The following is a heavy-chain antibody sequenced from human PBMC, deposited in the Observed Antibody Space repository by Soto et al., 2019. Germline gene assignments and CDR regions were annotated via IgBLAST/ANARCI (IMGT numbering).Heavy chain of an antibody. CDR2: IIPILGIA. Sequence: ASVKVSCKASGGTFSSYTISWVRQAPGQGLEWMGRIIPILGIANYAQKFQGRVTITADKSTSTAYMELSSLRSEDTAVYYCARVSRRDYERAYYYYGMDVWGQGTTVTVSS. CDR3: ARVSRRDYERAYYYYGMDV. J-gene: IGHJ6*02. CDR1: GGTFSSYT. V-gene: IGHV1-69*02. D-gene: IGHD4-17*01.